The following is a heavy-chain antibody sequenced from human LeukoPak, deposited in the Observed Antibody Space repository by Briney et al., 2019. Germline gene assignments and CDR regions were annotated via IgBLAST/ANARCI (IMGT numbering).Heavy chain of an antibody. CDR1: GFTFSSYS. CDR2: ISSSSSTI. CDR3: ARGIVGGNYFAY. D-gene: IGHD1-26*01. J-gene: IGHJ4*02. Sequence: GGSLRLSCAASGFTFSSYSMNWVRQAPGKGLECVSYISSSSSTIYYADSVKGRFTISRENAKTSLYLQINSLSAEDTAVYYCARGIVGGNYFAYWGQGTLVTVSS. V-gene: IGHV3-48*04.